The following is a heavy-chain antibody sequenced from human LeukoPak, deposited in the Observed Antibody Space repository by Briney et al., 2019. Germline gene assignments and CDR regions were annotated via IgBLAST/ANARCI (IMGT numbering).Heavy chain of an antibody. Sequence: GASVKVSCKASGGTFSSYAISWVRQAPGQGLEWMGRIIPILGIANYAQKFQGRVTITAGKSTSTAYMELSSLRSEDTAVYYCARDRGRGGRSYDILTGYAQPYGMDVWGQETTVTVSS. CDR2: IIPILGIA. J-gene: IGHJ6*02. CDR1: GGTFSSYA. CDR3: ARDRGRGGRSYDILTGYAQPYGMDV. D-gene: IGHD3-9*01. V-gene: IGHV1-69*04.